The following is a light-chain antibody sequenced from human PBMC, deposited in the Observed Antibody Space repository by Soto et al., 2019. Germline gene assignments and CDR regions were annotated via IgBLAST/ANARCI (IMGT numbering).Light chain of an antibody. CDR2: AAS. Sequence: DLQMTQSPSSLSASVGDRVTITCRASLGIRNDLGWYQQKPGKPPKPLIYAASSLQSGVPPSFSGSGSGTEFTLRIGSLQPEEFAAYYCLQHNSYPWTFGQGTKVEIK. CDR3: LQHNSYPWT. V-gene: IGKV1-17*01. CDR1: LGIRND. J-gene: IGKJ1*01.